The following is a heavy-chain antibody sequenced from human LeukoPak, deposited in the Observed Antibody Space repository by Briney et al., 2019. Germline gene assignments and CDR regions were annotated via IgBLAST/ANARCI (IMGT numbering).Heavy chain of an antibody. CDR2: ISGSGGST. D-gene: IGHD4-17*01. CDR1: GFTFTNYA. CDR3: AKEIYGDPTGGRFQH. V-gene: IGHV3-23*01. J-gene: IGHJ1*01. Sequence: GGSLRLSCAASGFTFTNYALSWVRQVSGKGLEWVSVISGSGGSTYYAESMKGRFTISRGNSKNTLYLQMKSLRAEDTAVYYCAKEIYGDPTGGRFQHWGQGTLVTVSS.